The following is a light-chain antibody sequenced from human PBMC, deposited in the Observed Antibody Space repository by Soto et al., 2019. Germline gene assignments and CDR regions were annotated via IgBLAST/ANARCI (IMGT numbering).Light chain of an antibody. CDR1: STDFVGYNR. J-gene: IGLJ2*01. CDR3: CSYAGSSTSV. V-gene: IGLV2-18*02. Sequence: QSALTQPPSVSGSPGQSVTISCTGTSTDFVGYNRVSWYQQPPGTAPKLMIYEVSKRPSGVPDRFSGSKSGNTASLTISGLQAADEADYYCCSYAGSSTSVFGGGTKVTVL. CDR2: EVS.